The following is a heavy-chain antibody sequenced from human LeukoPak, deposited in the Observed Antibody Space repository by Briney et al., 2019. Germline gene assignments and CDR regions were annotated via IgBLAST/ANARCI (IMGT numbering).Heavy chain of an antibody. CDR1: GGTFSSYA. J-gene: IGHJ4*02. D-gene: IGHD3-16*01. V-gene: IGHV1-69*06. CDR3: ARVVSGNYYFDY. Sequence: ASVKVSCKASGGTFSSYAISWVRQAPGQGLEWMGGIIPIFGTANYAQKFQGRVTITADKSTSTAYMELSSLRSEDTAVYYCARVVSGNYYFDYWGQGTLVTVSS. CDR2: IIPIFGTA.